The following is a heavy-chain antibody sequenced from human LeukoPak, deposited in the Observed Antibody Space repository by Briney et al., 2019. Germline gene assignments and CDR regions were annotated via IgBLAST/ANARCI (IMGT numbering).Heavy chain of an antibody. CDR2: ISTSSSYI. Sequence: GGSLRLSCAASGFIFNSHSMNWVRQAPGKGLEWVSFISTSSSYIYYADSVKGRFTISRHNAKNSLYLQMNSLRAEDTAVYYCARDYYDSSGYYYFDYWGQGTLVTVSS. CDR1: GFIFNSHS. J-gene: IGHJ4*02. CDR3: ARDYYDSSGYYYFDY. V-gene: IGHV3-21*01. D-gene: IGHD3-22*01.